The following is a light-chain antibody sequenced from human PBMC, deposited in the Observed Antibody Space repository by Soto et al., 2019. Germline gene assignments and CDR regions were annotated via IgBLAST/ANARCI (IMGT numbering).Light chain of an antibody. CDR1: QSVSSN. CDR2: GAS. CDR3: QQHNSWPYT. V-gene: IGKV3-15*01. J-gene: IGKJ2*01. Sequence: EIVMTQSPATLSVSPGERATLSCRASQSVSSNFAGYQQKPGQPPRPLIYGASTRATGIPARFIGSRSGTEFTLTISSLQYDDFAVYYCQQHNSWPYTFGQGTKLEIK.